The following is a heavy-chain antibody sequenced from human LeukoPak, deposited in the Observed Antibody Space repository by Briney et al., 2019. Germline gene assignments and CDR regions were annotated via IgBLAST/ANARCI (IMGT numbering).Heavy chain of an antibody. CDR2: INPNSGGT. CDR3: ARDGIAVAGTWDY. V-gene: IGHV1-2*02. D-gene: IGHD6-19*01. J-gene: IGHJ4*02. CDR1: GYTFTGYY. Sequence: ASVKVSCKASGYTFTGYYMHWVRQAPGQGLEWMGWINPNSGGTNYAQKFQGRVTMTRDTSISTAYMELSRLRSDGTAVYYCARDGIAVAGTWDYWGQGTLVTVSS.